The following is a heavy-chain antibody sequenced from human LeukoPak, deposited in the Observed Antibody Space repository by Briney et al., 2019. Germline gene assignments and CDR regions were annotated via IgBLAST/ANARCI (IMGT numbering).Heavy chain of an antibody. CDR1: GYTFTGYY. D-gene: IGHD6-13*01. Sequence: ASVKVSCKASGYTFTGYYMHWVRQAPGQGLEWMGWINPNSGGTNYAQKFQGRVTMTRDTSISTAYMELSRLRSDDTAVYCCARTIAAAVNWFDPWGQGTLVTVSS. V-gene: IGHV1-2*02. J-gene: IGHJ5*02. CDR2: INPNSGGT. CDR3: ARTIAAAVNWFDP.